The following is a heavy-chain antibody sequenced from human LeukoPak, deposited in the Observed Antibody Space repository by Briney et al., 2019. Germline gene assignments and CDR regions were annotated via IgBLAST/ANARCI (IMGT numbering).Heavy chain of an antibody. Sequence: SETLSLTCTVSGGSISSSNDYWGWIRQPPGKGLEWIGEINHSGSTNYNPSLKSRVTISVDTSKNQFSLKLSSVTAADTAVYYCARESTVTFYYYYYYMDVWGKGTTVTISS. CDR3: ARESTVTFYYYYYYMDV. J-gene: IGHJ6*03. CDR2: INHSGST. D-gene: IGHD4-17*01. CDR1: GGSISSSNDY. V-gene: IGHV4-39*07.